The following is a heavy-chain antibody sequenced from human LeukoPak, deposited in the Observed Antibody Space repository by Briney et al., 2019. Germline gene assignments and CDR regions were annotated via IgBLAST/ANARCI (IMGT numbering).Heavy chain of an antibody. CDR3: ARRLLWFGETSYFDY. D-gene: IGHD3-10*01. J-gene: IGHJ4*02. CDR2: ISSSGSTI. V-gene: IGHV3-11*04. Sequence: GGSLRLSCAASGFTFSDYYMSWIRQAPGKGLEWVSYISSSGSTIYYADSVKGRFTISRDNAKNSLYLQMNSLRAEDTAVYYCARRLLWFGETSYFDYWGQGTLVTVSS. CDR1: GFTFSDYY.